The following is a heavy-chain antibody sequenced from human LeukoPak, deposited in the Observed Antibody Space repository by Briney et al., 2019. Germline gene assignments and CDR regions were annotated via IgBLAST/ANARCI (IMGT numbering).Heavy chain of an antibody. CDR3: ARLGYYGDY. CDR1: GGSFSGYY. D-gene: IGHD3-22*01. Sequence: SETLTLTCAVYGGSFSGYYWSWIRQPPGKGLEWIGEINHSGSTNYNPSLKSRVTISVDTSKNQFSLKLSSVTAADTAVYYCARLGYYGDYWGQGTLVTVSS. J-gene: IGHJ4*02. V-gene: IGHV4-34*01. CDR2: INHSGST.